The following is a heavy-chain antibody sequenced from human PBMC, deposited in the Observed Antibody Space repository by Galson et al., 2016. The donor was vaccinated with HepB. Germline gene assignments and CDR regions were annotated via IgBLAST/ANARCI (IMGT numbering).Heavy chain of an antibody. CDR2: FDREAEEA. V-gene: IGHV1-24*01. CDR1: GDALSDVS. Sequence: SVRVSCKVSGDALSDVSIHWVRQPPGKGLEWMGGFDREAEEAMYAQSFRGRVTVTEDTSGNTAYMELRSLRSEDTATYCATEAHVIPGLSAFDIWGHGTTVIVSS. CDR3: ATEAHVIPGLSAFDI. D-gene: IGHD2-21*01. J-gene: IGHJ3*02.